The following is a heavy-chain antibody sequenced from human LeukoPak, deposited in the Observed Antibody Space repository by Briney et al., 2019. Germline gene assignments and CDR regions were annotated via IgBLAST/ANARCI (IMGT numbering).Heavy chain of an antibody. CDR1: GFTFSSYS. J-gene: IGHJ4*02. CDR3: ARDLLRLGLYYFDY. V-gene: IGHV3-21*01. D-gene: IGHD5-12*01. CDR2: ISSSSSYI. Sequence: GGSLSLSCAASGFTFSSYSMNWVRQAPGKGLEWVSSISSSSSYIYYADSVKGRFTISRDNAKNSLYLQMNSLRAEDTAVYYCARDLLRLGLYYFDYWGQGTLVTVSS.